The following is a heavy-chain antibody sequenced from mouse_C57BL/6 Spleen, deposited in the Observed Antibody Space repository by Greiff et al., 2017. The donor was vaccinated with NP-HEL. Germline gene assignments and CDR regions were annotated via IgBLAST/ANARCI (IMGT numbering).Heavy chain of an antibody. D-gene: IGHD3-2*02. CDR3: AREDSSGSYAMDY. J-gene: IGHJ4*01. CDR1: GYTFTSYW. CDR2: IYPSDSET. V-gene: IGHV1-61*01. Sequence: QVQLQQPGAELVRPGSSVKLSCKASGYTFTSYWMDWVKQRPGQGLEWIGNIYPSDSETHYNQKFKDKATLTVDKSSSTAYMQLSSLTSEDSAVYYCAREDSSGSYAMDYWGQGTSVTVSS.